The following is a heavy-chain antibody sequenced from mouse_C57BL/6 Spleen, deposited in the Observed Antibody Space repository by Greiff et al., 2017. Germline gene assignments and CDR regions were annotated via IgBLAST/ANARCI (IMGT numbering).Heavy chain of an antibody. J-gene: IGHJ2*01. V-gene: IGHV1-15*01. CDR1: GYTFTDYE. CDR2: IDPETGGT. CDR3: TRWLCFFDY. Sequence: QVQLQQSGAELVRPGASVTLSCKASGYTFTDYEMHWVKQTPVHGLEWIGAIDPETGGTAYNQKFKGKAILTADKSSSTAYLELRSLTSEDSAVYYCTRWLCFFDYWGQGTTLTVSS.